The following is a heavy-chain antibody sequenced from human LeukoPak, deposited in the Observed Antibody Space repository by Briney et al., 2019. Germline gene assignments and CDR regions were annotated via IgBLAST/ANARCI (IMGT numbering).Heavy chain of an antibody. J-gene: IGHJ4*02. CDR2: ISYTGST. V-gene: IGHV4-59*12. D-gene: IGHD3-3*01. CDR1: GGSISSYY. CDR3: ARDGNTIFGVVITYYFDY. Sequence: SETLSLTCTVSGGSISSYYWNWIRQPPGKGLEWLGYISYTGSTNYNPSLKSRVTISVDTSKNQFSLKLSSVTAADTAVYYCARDGNTIFGVVITYYFDYWGQGILVTVSS.